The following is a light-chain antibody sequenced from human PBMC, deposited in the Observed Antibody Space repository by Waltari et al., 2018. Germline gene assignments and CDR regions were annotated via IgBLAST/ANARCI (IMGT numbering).Light chain of an antibody. J-gene: IGLJ1*01. CDR3: QAWDSSAFV. Sequence: SYEVTQPPSVSVSPRQRATITCSGANLGSKYVSWYQQKSGQSPVLVIYRDDKRPSGIPERFSGSNSGNTATLTISGTQPMDEADYYCQAWDSSAFVFGAGTKVTVL. V-gene: IGLV3-1*01. CDR1: NLGSKY. CDR2: RDD.